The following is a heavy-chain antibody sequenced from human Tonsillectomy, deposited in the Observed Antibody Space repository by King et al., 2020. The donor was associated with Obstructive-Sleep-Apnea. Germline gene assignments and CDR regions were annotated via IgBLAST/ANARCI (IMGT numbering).Heavy chain of an antibody. CDR1: GGSISSSSYY. J-gene: IGHJ4*02. CDR2: IYYSGST. V-gene: IGHV4-39*07. Sequence: QLQESGPGLVKPSETLSLTCTVSGGSISSSSYYWGWIRQPPGKGLEWIGSIYYSGSTYYNPSLKSRVTISVDTSKNQFSLKRSSVTAADTAVYYCARDRKVRELFDWGQGTLVTVSS. CDR3: ARDRKVRELFD. D-gene: IGHD3-10*01.